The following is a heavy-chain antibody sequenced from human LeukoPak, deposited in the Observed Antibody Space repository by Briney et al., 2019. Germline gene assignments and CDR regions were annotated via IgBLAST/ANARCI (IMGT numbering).Heavy chain of an antibody. CDR1: GGSISSYY. Sequence: SETLSLTCTVSGGSISSYYWSWIRQPPGKGLEWIGYIYYSGSTNYNPSLKSRVTISVDTSKNQFSLKLSSVTAADTAVYYCARQPGDKYAAFDIWGQGTMVTVSS. D-gene: IGHD2-2*01. CDR3: ARQPGDKYAAFDI. V-gene: IGHV4-59*08. CDR2: IYYSGST. J-gene: IGHJ3*02.